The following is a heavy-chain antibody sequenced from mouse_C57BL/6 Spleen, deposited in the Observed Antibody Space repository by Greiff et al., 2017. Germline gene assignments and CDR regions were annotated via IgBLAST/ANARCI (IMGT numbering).Heavy chain of an antibody. D-gene: IGHD1-1*01. J-gene: IGHJ2*01. CDR2: IYPSDSET. V-gene: IGHV1-61*01. Sequence: VQLQQPGAELVRPGSSVKLSCKASGYTFTSYWMAWVKQRPGQGLEWIGNIYPSDSETHYNQKFKDKATLTVDKSSSTAYMQLSSLTAEDSAVYYCARGVSWGSSPAFGYWGQGTTLTVSS. CDR3: ARGVSWGSSPAFGY. CDR1: GYTFTSYW.